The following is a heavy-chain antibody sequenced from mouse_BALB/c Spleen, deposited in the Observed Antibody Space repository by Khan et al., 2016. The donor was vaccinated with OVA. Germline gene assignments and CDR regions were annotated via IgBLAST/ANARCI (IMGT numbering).Heavy chain of an antibody. D-gene: IGHD3-1*01. V-gene: IGHV1-63*02. J-gene: IGHJ2*01. CDR3: ARRGAARATRDYFDY. Sequence: VQLQQSGAELVRPGTSVKMSCKAAGYTFTNYWIGWVKQWPGHGLEWIGDIYPGGGYTNYNEKFKGKATLTADTSSSTAYMQLSRLTSGDSVISYCARRGAARATRDYFDYWAKAPLSQSPQ. CDR2: IYPGGGYT. CDR1: GYTFTNYW.